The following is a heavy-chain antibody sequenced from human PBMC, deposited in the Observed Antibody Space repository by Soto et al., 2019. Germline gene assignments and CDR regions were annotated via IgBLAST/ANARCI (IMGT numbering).Heavy chain of an antibody. D-gene: IGHD3-3*01. V-gene: IGHV3-30*03. CDR1: GFTFSSYG. CDR3: ASGYDFWSGYYFAY. Sequence: GGSLRRSCAASGFTFSSYGMHWVRQAPGKGLEWVAVISYDGSNKYYADSVKGRFTISRDNSKNTLYLQMNSLRAEDTAVYYCASGYDFWSGYYFAYWGQGTLVTVSS. J-gene: IGHJ4*02. CDR2: ISYDGSNK.